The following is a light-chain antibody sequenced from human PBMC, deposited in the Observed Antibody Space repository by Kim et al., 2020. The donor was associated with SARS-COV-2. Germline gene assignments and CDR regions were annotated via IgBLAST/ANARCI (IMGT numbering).Light chain of an antibody. CDR3: QQYHNWPPFT. V-gene: IGKV3-15*01. CDR2: GTS. J-gene: IGKJ2*01. CDR1: QSLSSN. Sequence: ASPGERATLYCRASQSLSSNLAWYQQTPGQPPRLLIYGTSTRATGIPARFSGSGSGTEFTLTISSLQSEDFAVYYCQQYHNWPPFTFGQGTKLEI.